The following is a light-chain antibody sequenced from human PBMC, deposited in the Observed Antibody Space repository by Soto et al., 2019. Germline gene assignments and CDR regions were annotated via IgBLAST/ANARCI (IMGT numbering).Light chain of an antibody. CDR3: QQYGSSPPVT. CDR1: QSVSSSY. CDR2: GAS. Sequence: EIVLTQSPGTLSLSPGERATLSCRASQSVSSSYLAWYQQKPGQAPRLLIYGASGRATGIPDRFSGSGSGTDFPLTISRLEPEDFAGSYCQQYGSSPPVTFGQGTRLEIK. J-gene: IGKJ5*01. V-gene: IGKV3-20*01.